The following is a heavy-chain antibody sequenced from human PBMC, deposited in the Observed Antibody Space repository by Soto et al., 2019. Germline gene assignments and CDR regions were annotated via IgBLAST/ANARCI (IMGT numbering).Heavy chain of an antibody. CDR2: IYRSGST. CDR3: ARVSDY. Sequence: PSETLSLTCAVSGGSISSCGYSWSWIRQRQGKGLEGIGYIYRSGSTYYNPSLKSRVTISVARTKNQFSLKPSSVTAAATSVYDCARVSDYWGKGTLVTVSS. V-gene: IGHV4-30-2*01. J-gene: IGHJ4*02. CDR1: GGSISSCGYS.